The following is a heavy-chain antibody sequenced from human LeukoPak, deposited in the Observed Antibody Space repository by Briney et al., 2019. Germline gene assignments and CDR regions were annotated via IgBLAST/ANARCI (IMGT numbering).Heavy chain of an antibody. CDR1: GFTFSDHA. D-gene: IGHD3-16*02. CDR3: ARDRGNYHFYNMDV. Sequence: PGGSLRLSCEASGFTFSDHALHWVRQAPGKGLEWVAVISYDGYKKYYADSVKGRFTISRDNSRNTFYLQMNSLRVEDSAVFYCARDRGNYHFYNMDVWGQGTTVTVSS. J-gene: IGHJ6*02. CDR2: ISYDGYKK. V-gene: IGHV3-30-3*01.